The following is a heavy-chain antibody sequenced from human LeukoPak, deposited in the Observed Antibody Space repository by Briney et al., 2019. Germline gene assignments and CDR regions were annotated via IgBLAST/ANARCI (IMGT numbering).Heavy chain of an antibody. Sequence: PSETLSLTCTVSGGSISSSSYYWGWIRQPPGKGLEWIGSIYYSGSTYYNPSLKSRVTISVDTSKNQFSLKLSSVTAADTAVYYCARVRPDFWNTVDLFDYWGQGTLVTVSS. J-gene: IGHJ4*02. D-gene: IGHD3-3*01. CDR2: IYYSGST. CDR3: ARVRPDFWNTVDLFDY. CDR1: GGSISSSSYY. V-gene: IGHV4-39*07.